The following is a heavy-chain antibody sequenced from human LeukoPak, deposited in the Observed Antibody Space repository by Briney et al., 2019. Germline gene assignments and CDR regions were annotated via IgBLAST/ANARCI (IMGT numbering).Heavy chain of an antibody. CDR3: ASRTGGNWFDP. D-gene: IGHD3-10*01. CDR1: GFTFSSYS. CDR2: ISSSSSYI. J-gene: IGHJ5*02. V-gene: IGHV3-21*01. Sequence: RGSLRLSCAASGFTFSSYSMNWVRQAPGKGLEWVSSISSSSSYIYYADSVRGRFTISRDNAKNSLYLQMNSLRAEDTAVYYCASRTGGNWFDPWGQGTLVTVSS.